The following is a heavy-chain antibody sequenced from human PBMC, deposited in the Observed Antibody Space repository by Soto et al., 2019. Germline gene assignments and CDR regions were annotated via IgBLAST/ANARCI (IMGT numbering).Heavy chain of an antibody. D-gene: IGHD2-15*01. V-gene: IGHV6-1*01. Sequence: QSQTLSLTCAISGDSVSSNSAAWNWIRQSPSRGLEWLGRTYYRSKWYNDYAVSVKSRITINPDTSKNQFSLQLNSVTPEDTAVYYCARALGYCSGGSCYSDWFDPWGQRTLVTVSS. CDR3: ARALGYCSGGSCYSDWFDP. J-gene: IGHJ5*02. CDR2: TYYRSKWYN. CDR1: GDSVSSNSAA.